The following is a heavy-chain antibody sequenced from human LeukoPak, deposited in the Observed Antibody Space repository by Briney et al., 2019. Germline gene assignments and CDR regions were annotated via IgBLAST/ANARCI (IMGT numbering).Heavy chain of an antibody. V-gene: IGHV3-30*02. CDR2: IRYDGSNK. Sequence: TGGSLRLSCAASGFTFSSYGMHWVRQAPGKGLEWVAFIRYDGSNKYYADSVKGRFTISRDNSKNTLYLQMNSLRAEDTAVYYCAKDTAKLWLRGFDYWGQGTLVTVSS. CDR3: AKDTAKLWLRGFDY. CDR1: GFTFSSYG. D-gene: IGHD5-18*01. J-gene: IGHJ4*02.